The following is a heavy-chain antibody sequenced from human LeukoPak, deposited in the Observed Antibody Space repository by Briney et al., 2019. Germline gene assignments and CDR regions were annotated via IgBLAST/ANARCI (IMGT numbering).Heavy chain of an antibody. CDR3: AGHVDTAMVTADY. CDR1: GGSFSGYY. V-gene: IGHV4-34*01. D-gene: IGHD5-18*01. CDR2: INYSGST. J-gene: IGHJ4*02. Sequence: SETLSLTCAVYGGSFSGYYWSWIRQPPGKGLEWIGEINYSGSTNYNPSLKSRVTISVDTSKNQFSLKLSSVTAADTAVYYCAGHVDTAMVTADYWGQGTLVTVSS.